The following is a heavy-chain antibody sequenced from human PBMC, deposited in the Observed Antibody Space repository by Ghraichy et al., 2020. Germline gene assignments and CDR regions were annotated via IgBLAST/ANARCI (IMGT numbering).Heavy chain of an antibody. CDR2: IKSDGSEK. D-gene: IGHD3-3*01. Sequence: GGSLRLSCAASGFTFSTYWMNWVRQAPGKGLEWVANIKSDGSEKYYVDSVKGRFTISRDNTKNSLYLQMNSLRAEDTAVYYCARDKGYNNFWSGSYYWGQGTLVTVSS. V-gene: IGHV3-7*01. CDR3: ARDKGYNNFWSGSYY. J-gene: IGHJ4*02. CDR1: GFTFSTYW.